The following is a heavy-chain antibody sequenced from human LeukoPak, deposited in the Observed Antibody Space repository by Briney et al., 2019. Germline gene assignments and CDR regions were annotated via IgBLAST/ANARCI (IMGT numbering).Heavy chain of an antibody. Sequence: GGSLRLSCAASGFTLSSFSMHWVRQSPGRGLEYVSAINYKGGTTYYAHSLKGRFTISRDNSKNTLYLQMASLRDEDMAVYYCARVGPETAFDYWGQGTLVTVSS. CDR2: INYKGGTT. D-gene: IGHD1-14*01. V-gene: IGHV3-64*01. CDR1: GFTLSSFS. CDR3: ARVGPETAFDY. J-gene: IGHJ4*02.